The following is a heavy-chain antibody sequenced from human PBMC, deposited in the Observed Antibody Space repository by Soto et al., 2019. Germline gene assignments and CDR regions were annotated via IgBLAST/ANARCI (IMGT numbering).Heavy chain of an antibody. CDR1: GFVFSDYV. CDR2: IWYHGRDI. Sequence: TGGSLRLSCAASGFVFSDYVIHWVHQAPGRGLDWVAGIWYHGRDIFYTDSVKGRFTISRDNSKNMLYLQMNSLRAEDTAVYYCARDQGGQSGNFIFDNWGQGTLVTVSS. CDR3: ARDQGGQSGNFIFDN. J-gene: IGHJ4*02. V-gene: IGHV3-33*01. D-gene: IGHD1-26*01.